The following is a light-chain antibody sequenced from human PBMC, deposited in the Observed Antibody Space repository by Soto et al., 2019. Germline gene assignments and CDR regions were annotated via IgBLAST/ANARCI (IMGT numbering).Light chain of an antibody. CDR2: DVN. CDR1: NSDVGGYNF. V-gene: IGLV2-14*03. CDR3: SSYTSSITLV. J-gene: IGLJ2*01. Sequence: QSALTQPASVSGSPGQSITISCTGTNSDVGGYNFVSWYQQHPGKAPKLMIYDVNNRPSGVSNRFSGSKSGNTASLTISGLQAEDEADYFCSSYTSSITLVFGGGTQLTVL.